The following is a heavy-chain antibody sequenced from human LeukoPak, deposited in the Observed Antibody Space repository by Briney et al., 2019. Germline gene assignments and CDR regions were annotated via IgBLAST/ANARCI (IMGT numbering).Heavy chain of an antibody. J-gene: IGHJ4*02. CDR1: GFTFSNYA. Sequence: GGSLRLSCVASGFTFSNYAMSWVRQAPGKGREWVSGTSTSGDSTHYADSVKGRFTISRDSSKNTLYLQMSSLRAEDTAVYYCAKAHCPPGVCSLGYFDYWGQGTLVTVSS. D-gene: IGHD2-8*01. V-gene: IGHV3-23*01. CDR2: TSTSGDST. CDR3: AKAHCPPGVCSLGYFDY.